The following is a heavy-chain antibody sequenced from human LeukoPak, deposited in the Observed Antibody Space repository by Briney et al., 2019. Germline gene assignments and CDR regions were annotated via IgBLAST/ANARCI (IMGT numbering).Heavy chain of an antibody. CDR1: GGSFSVYY. V-gene: IGHV4-34*01. CDR2: INHSGST. D-gene: IGHD6-13*01. J-gene: IGHJ4*02. Sequence: SETLSLTCAVYGGSFSVYYRSWIRQPPGKGLEWIGEINHSGSTNYNPSLKSRVTISVDTSKNQFSLKLSSVTAADTAVYYCASRLRSSWNGEIDYWGQGTLVTVSS. CDR3: ASRLRSSWNGEIDY.